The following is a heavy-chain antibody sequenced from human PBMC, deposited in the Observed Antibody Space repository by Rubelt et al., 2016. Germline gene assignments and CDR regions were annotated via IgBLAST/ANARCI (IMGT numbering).Heavy chain of an antibody. J-gene: IGHJ2*01. CDR2: QDGSEK. Sequence: QDGSEKYYVDSVKGRFTISRDNAKNSLYLQMNSLRAEDTAVYYCARSFPTQYSYGQSWYFDLWGRGTLVTVSS. D-gene: IGHD5-18*01. CDR3: ARSFPTQYSYGQSWYFDL. V-gene: IGHV3-7*03.